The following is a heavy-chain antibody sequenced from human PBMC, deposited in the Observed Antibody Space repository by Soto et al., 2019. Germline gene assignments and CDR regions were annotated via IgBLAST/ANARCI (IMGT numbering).Heavy chain of an antibody. D-gene: IGHD5-18*01. V-gene: IGHV4-59*01. J-gene: IGHJ3*02. CDR2: IYYSGST. Sequence: SETLSLTRTVSGGSISSYYWSWIRQPPGKGLEWIGYIYYSGSTNYNPSLKSRVTISVDTSKNQFSLKPSSVTAADTAVYYCARRYGKNAFDIWGQGTMVTVS. CDR3: ARRYGKNAFDI. CDR1: GGSISSYY.